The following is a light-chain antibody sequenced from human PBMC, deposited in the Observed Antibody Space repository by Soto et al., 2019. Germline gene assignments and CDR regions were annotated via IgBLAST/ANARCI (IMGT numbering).Light chain of an antibody. CDR2: DTS. CDR3: QQAHSFPWT. V-gene: IGKV3-11*01. J-gene: IGKJ1*01. CDR1: QRVSSY. Sequence: EIVLTQSPATLSLSPGERATLSCRASQRVSSYLAWFQQKPGQAPRLLIYDTSNRATGIPARFSGSGSGTDFTLTISSLQPEDFATYYCQQAHSFPWTFGQGTKVEIK.